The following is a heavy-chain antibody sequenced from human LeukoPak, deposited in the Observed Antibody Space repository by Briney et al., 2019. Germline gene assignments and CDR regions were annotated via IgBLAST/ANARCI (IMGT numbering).Heavy chain of an antibody. CDR2: ISASGGTT. Sequence: PGGSLRLSCAASGFTFSDYAMSWVRQAPGKGLEWVSSISASGGTTYFADSVKGRFTISRDNSKITLCLQMNRLRAEDTAVYFCVRGRTRGDWGQGTLVTVSA. CDR1: GFTFSDYA. V-gene: IGHV3-23*01. D-gene: IGHD3-10*01. J-gene: IGHJ1*01. CDR3: VRGRTRGD.